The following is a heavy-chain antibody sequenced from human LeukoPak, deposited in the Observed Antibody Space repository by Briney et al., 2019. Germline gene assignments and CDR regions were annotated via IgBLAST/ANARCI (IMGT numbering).Heavy chain of an antibody. J-gene: IGHJ4*02. Sequence: KPSETLSLTCTVSGGSISSYYWSWVRQPPGKGLEWIGFVYYTGSTNYSPSLKSRVTISVDTSKNQFSLKLTSLTAADTAVYYCARDGPRGYNYGYFDYWGQGTLVTVSS. D-gene: IGHD5-18*01. CDR3: ARDGPRGYNYGYFDY. V-gene: IGHV4-59*12. CDR2: VYYTGST. CDR1: GGSISSYY.